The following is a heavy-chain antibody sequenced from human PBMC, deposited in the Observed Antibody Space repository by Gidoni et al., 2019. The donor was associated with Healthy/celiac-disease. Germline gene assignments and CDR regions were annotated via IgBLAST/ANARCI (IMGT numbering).Heavy chain of an antibody. D-gene: IGHD5-12*01. J-gene: IGHJ6*03. CDR2: INHSGST. Sequence: QVQLQQWGAGLLKPSETLSLTCAVYGGSFSVYYWRWIRQPPGKGLEWIGEINHSGSTNYNPSLKSRVTISVDTSKNQFSLKLSSVTAADTAVYYCARQAPYSGYDYYYYYYMDVWGKGTTVTVSS. CDR3: ARQAPYSGYDYYYYYYMDV. CDR1: GGSFSVYY. V-gene: IGHV4-34*01.